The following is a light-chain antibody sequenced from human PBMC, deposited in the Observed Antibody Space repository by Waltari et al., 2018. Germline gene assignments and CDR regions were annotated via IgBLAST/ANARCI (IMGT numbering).Light chain of an antibody. CDR1: QSVTNY. CDR3: QQRRNWPLT. Sequence: DIVLTQSPAILSLSPGESASLSCRASQSVTNYLAWYQQKPGQAPRLLIYDTSNRATGVPARFSGSGFGTDFTLTISNLEPEDFAVYYCQQRRNWPLTFGGGTKVEIK. V-gene: IGKV3-11*01. J-gene: IGKJ4*01. CDR2: DTS.